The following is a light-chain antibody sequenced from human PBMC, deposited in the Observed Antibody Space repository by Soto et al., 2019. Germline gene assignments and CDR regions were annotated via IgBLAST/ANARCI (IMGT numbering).Light chain of an antibody. CDR1: QSVSSSY. J-gene: IGKJ5*01. CDR2: GAS. CDR3: QQRSNWPPFT. Sequence: EVVLTQSPATLSVSPGERATLSCRASQSVSSSYLAWYQQRPGQAPRLLIYGASSRATGIPDRFSGSGSGTDFTLTISRLEPEDFAVYYCQQRSNWPPFTFGQGTRLEIK. V-gene: IGKV3D-20*02.